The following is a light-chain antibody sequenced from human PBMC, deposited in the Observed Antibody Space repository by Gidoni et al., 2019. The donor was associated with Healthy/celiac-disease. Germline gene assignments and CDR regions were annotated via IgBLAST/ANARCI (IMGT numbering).Light chain of an antibody. CDR1: SLRSYY. J-gene: IGLJ3*02. CDR2: GKN. CDR3: NSRDSSGNRV. V-gene: IGLV3-19*01. Sequence: SSELTQDPAVSVALGQPVRITCQGYSLRSYYASWYQQKPGQAPVLVIDGKNNRPSGIPDRFSGPSSGNTASLTSTGAQAEDEADYYCNSRDSSGNRVFGGGTKLTVL.